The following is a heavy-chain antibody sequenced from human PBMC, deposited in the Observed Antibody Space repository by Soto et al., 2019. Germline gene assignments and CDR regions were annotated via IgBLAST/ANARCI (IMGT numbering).Heavy chain of an antibody. V-gene: IGHV4-61*01. J-gene: IGHJ4*02. D-gene: IGHD3-3*01. CDR1: GGSFKSGSYS. CDR2: VYHTGRT. CDR3: ARDFAYFDS. Sequence: QVQLQESGPGLVKPSETLSLTCTVSGGSFKSGSYSWSWIRQPPGKGLEWIGYVYHTGRTSYNPSLKSRVSISMDTSNNQFSLNLDSVTAADTAVYVCARDFAYFDSWGQGTLVTVSS.